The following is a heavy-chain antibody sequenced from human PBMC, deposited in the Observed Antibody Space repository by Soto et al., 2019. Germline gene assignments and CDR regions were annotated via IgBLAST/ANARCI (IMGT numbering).Heavy chain of an antibody. CDR2: IHPGDSDT. J-gene: IGHJ4*02. CDR3: TLSLSARPYSHWGLDV. CDR1: GFSFSKYT. D-gene: IGHD7-27*01. V-gene: IGHV5-51*01. Sequence: GESLKISCEGSGFSFSKYTVGWVRQIPGKGLEWMGIIHPGDSDTRYSPSFQGQVTISADKSISTAYLQWSSLKASDTAMYYCTLSLSARPYSHWGLDVWGQGTLVTVSS.